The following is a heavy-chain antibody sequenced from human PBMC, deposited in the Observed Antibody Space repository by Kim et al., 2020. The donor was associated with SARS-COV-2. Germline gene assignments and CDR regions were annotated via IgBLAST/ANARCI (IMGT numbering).Heavy chain of an antibody. J-gene: IGHJ4*02. CDR3: ARTSQTGGFDD. D-gene: IGHD7-27*01. CDR2: IYHSGST. V-gene: IGHV4-38-2*02. CDR1: GYSISSGYY. Sequence: SETLSLTCTVSGYSISSGYYWGWIRQPPGKGLEWIGSIYHSGSTYYNPSLKSRVTISVDTSKNQFSLKLSSVTAADTAVYYSARTSQTGGFDDWGQGTL.